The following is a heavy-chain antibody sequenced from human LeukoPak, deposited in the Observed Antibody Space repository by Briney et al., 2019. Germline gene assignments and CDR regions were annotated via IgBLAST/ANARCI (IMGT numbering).Heavy chain of an antibody. J-gene: IGHJ5*02. D-gene: IGHD6-19*01. V-gene: IGHV1-2*02. CDR2: INPNSGGT. Sequence: ASVKVSCKASGYTFTSYGISWVRQAPGQGLEWMGWINPNSGGTNYAQKFQGRVTMTRDTSISTAYMELSRLRSDDTAVYYCASSLAVAGPYNWFDPWGQGTLVTVSS. CDR3: ASSLAVAGPYNWFDP. CDR1: GYTFTSYG.